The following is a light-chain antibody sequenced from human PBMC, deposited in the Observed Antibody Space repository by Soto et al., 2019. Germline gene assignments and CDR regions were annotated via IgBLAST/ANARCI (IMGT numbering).Light chain of an antibody. CDR2: ENN. CDR3: GTWDSSLSAVV. V-gene: IGLV1-51*02. CDR1: SSNIGNNY. J-gene: IGLJ2*01. Sequence: QSVLTQPPSVSAAPGQTVTIPCSGRSSNIGNNYVSWYQQLPGTAPKLLIYENNKRPSGIPDRFSGSKSGTSATLGITGLQTGDEADYYCGTWDSSLSAVVFGGGTKVTVL.